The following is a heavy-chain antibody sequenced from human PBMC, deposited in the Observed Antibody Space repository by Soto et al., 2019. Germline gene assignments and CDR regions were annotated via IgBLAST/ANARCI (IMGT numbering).Heavy chain of an antibody. CDR2: ITSSGGST. V-gene: IGHV3-23*01. Sequence: EVQLLESGGGLVQPGGSLRLSCAASGFTFSSYAMSWVRQAPGKGLEWVSAITSSGGSTNYADSVKGRFPISRDNSKNTLYLQMNSLRAEDTAVYYCAKVYDSSGYYYGMDVWGQGTTVTVSS. CDR3: AKVYDSSGYYYGMDV. D-gene: IGHD3-22*01. CDR1: GFTFSSYA. J-gene: IGHJ6*02.